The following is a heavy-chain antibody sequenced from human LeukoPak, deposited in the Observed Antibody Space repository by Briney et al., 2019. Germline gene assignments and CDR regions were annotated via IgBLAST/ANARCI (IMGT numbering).Heavy chain of an antibody. J-gene: IGHJ2*01. D-gene: IGHD2-21*02. Sequence: SETLSLTCTVSGGSISSGGYYWSWIRQHSGKGLEWIGYIYYSGSTYYNPSLKSRVTISVDTSKNQFSLKLSSVTAADTAVYYCAREKDIVVVTGYFDLWGRGTLVTVSS. CDR2: IYYSGST. V-gene: IGHV4-31*03. CDR1: GGSISSGGYY. CDR3: AREKDIVVVTGYFDL.